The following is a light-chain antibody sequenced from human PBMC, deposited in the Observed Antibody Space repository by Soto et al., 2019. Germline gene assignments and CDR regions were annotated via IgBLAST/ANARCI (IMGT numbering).Light chain of an antibody. V-gene: IGKV1-5*03. CDR2: KAS. Sequence: DIQMTQSPSTLSAFVGDSVTITCRASQTISGYLAWYQQKPGKAPKLLIYKASSLQSGVPSRFSGSGSGTEFTLTIRNLQPDDFATYYCQQYNNFSPYTFGQGTKVEVK. CDR1: QTISGY. CDR3: QQYNNFSPYT. J-gene: IGKJ2*01.